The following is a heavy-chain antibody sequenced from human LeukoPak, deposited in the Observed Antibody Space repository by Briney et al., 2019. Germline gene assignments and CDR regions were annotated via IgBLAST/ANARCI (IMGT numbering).Heavy chain of an antibody. CDR2: ISYDGSNK. CDR3: AKAMLRIVVVPAADY. CDR1: GFTFSSYG. J-gene: IGHJ4*02. D-gene: IGHD2-2*01. V-gene: IGHV3-30*18. Sequence: PGGSLRLSCAASGFTFSSYGMHWVRQAPGKGLECVAVISYDGSNKYYADSVKGRFTISRDNSKNTLYLQMNSLRAEDTAVYYCAKAMLRIVVVPAADYWGQGTLVTVSS.